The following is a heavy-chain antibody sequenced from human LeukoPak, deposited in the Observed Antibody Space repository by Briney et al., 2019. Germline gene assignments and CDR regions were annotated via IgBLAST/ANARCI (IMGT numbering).Heavy chain of an antibody. V-gene: IGHV4-38-2*02. CDR1: GYSISSGYY. J-gene: IGHJ3*02. Sequence: PSETLSLTCTVSGYSISSGYYWGWIRQPPGKGLEWIGSIYYSGSTYYNPSLKSRVTISVDTSKNQFSLKLSSVTAADTAVYYCASEPNLSGSSWYNADAFDIWGQGTMVTVSS. CDR3: ASEPNLSGSSWYNADAFDI. D-gene: IGHD6-13*01. CDR2: IYYSGST.